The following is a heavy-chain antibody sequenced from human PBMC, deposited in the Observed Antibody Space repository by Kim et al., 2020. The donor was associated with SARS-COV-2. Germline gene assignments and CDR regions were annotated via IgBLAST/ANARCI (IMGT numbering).Heavy chain of an antibody. J-gene: IGHJ6*03. D-gene: IGHD3-10*01. Sequence: ASVKVSCKASGYTFTSYDINWVRQATGQGLEWMGWMNPNSGNTGYAQKFQGRVTMTRNTSISTAYMELSSLRSEDTAVYYCASSGSGSYYKAVYYYMDVWGKGTTVTVSS. CDR1: GYTFTSYD. CDR2: MNPNSGNT. V-gene: IGHV1-8*01. CDR3: ASSGSGSYYKAVYYYMDV.